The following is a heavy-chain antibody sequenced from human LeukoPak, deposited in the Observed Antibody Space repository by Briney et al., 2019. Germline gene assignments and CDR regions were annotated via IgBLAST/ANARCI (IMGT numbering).Heavy chain of an antibody. CDR1: GFTFSSYG. V-gene: IGHV3-30*03. CDR2: ISYDGLNK. J-gene: IGHJ4*02. Sequence: GGSLRLSCAASGFTFSSYGMHWVRQAPGKGLAWVALISYDGLNKYYADSVKGRFTISRDNSRNTLYLQMSSLRAEDTAVFYCARYRHLGYWGQGTLVTVSS. CDR3: ARYRHLGY.